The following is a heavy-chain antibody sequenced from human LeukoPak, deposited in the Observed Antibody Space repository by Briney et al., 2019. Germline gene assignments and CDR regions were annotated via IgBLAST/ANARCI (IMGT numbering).Heavy chain of an antibody. J-gene: IGHJ4*02. V-gene: IGHV3-23*01. CDR3: AKTGQFDY. CDR2: ITGSGGNT. D-gene: IGHD7-27*01. Sequence: GSLRLSCVASGFTISSSVMRWVRQAGQEGVEWVTTITGSGGNTFYADPVKGRFAVSRDNSKNTLYPQMNSLRAEDTAVYYCAKTGQFDYWGQGTLVTVSS. CDR1: GFTISSSV.